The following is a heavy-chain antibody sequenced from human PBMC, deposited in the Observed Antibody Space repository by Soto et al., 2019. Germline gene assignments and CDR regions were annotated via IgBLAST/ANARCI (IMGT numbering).Heavy chain of an antibody. Sequence: TLSLTCTVSGGSIISGGYYWSGIRQHPGKGLEWIGYIYYSGSTYYNPSLKSRVTMSVDTSKNQFSLKLSSVTAADTAVYYCARAELVGATDYWGQGTLVTVSS. V-gene: IGHV4-31*03. D-gene: IGHD1-26*01. CDR1: GGSIISGGYY. CDR2: IYYSGST. J-gene: IGHJ4*02. CDR3: ARAELVGATDY.